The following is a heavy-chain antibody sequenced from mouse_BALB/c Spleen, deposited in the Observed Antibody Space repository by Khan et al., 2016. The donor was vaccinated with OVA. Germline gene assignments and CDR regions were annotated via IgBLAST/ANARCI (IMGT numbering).Heavy chain of an antibody. D-gene: IGHD1-1*01. Sequence: VQLQQPGTVLARPGASVKMSCKASGYTFTSYWIPWVKQRPGQGLEWIGGIFPGNNDTNYNQKIKGRAKLTAVTSASTANMELSSLTNEDSAVYYGTRAGYGAFAYWGQGTRVTVSA. CDR3: TRAGYGAFAY. J-gene: IGHJ3*01. V-gene: IGHV1-5*01. CDR1: GYTFTSYW. CDR2: IFPGNNDT.